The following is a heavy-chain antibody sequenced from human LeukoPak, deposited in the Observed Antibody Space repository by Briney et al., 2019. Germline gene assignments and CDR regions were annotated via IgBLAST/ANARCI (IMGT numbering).Heavy chain of an antibody. J-gene: IGHJ4*02. Sequence: KPSETLSLTCAVYGGSFSGYYWSWIRQPPGKGLEWIGEINHSGSTNYNPSLKSRVTISVDTSKNQFSLKLSSVTAADTAVYYCARGPGYHDSSGYYEIWGQGTLVTVSS. CDR1: GGSFSGYY. D-gene: IGHD3-22*01. CDR2: INHSGST. CDR3: ARGPGYHDSSGYYEI. V-gene: IGHV4-34*01.